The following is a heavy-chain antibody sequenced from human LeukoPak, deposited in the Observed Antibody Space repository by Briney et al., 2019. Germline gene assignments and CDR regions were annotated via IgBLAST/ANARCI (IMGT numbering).Heavy chain of an antibody. V-gene: IGHV1-2*02. CDR3: ARGNRFGYNSYYYYMDV. J-gene: IGHJ6*03. Sequence: GASVKVSCKASGYTFTGYYMHWVRQAPGQGLEWMGWINPNSGGTNYAQKFQGRVTMTRDTSISTAYMELSRLRSDDTAVYYCARGNRFGYNSYYYYMDVWGKGTTVTVSS. CDR2: INPNSGGT. CDR1: GYTFTGYY. D-gene: IGHD5-24*01.